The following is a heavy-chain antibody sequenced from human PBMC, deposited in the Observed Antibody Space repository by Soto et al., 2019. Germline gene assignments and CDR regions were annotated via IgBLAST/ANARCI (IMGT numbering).Heavy chain of an antibody. D-gene: IGHD4-4*01. CDR3: ARGRRPVTTSYYYYYMDV. CDR2: MNPNSGNT. J-gene: IGHJ6*03. V-gene: IGHV1-8*01. CDR1: GYTFTSYD. Sequence: QVQLVQSGAEVKKPGASVKVSCKASGYTFTSYDINWVRQATGQGLEWMGWMNPNSGNTGYAQKFQGRVTMTRNTSISTAYMELSSLRSEDTAVYYCARGRRPVTTSYYYYYMDVWGKGTTVTVSS.